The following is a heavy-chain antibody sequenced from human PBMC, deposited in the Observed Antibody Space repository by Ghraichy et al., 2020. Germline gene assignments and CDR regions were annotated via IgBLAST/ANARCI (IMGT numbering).Heavy chain of an antibody. Sequence: SETLSLTCAVHGGSFSAYYWIWIRHPPGKGLECIGEINHRGNTNYNPSLKSRVAISVDTSKKQFSLRLTSVTAADTAVYYCARVPATFYFDYWGQGTLVTVSS. D-gene: IGHD3-16*01. CDR1: GGSFSAYY. CDR3: ARVPATFYFDY. V-gene: IGHV4-34*01. J-gene: IGHJ4*02. CDR2: INHRGNT.